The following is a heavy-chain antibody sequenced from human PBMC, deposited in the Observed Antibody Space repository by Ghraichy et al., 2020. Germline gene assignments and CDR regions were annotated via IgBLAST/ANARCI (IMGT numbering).Heavy chain of an antibody. J-gene: IGHJ4*02. V-gene: IGHV1-18*04. CDR3: ARDVGEQRYISGSRWLHFDF. D-gene: IGHD6-19*01. CDR2: NSGFNGNT. Sequence: ASVKVSCKASGSPFTNPGISWVRQAPGQGLEWIGWNSGFNGNTNYAQRFQDRVTLTSDTRTATAYMELRSLRSDDSAVYFCARDVGEQRYISGSRWLHFDFWGQGSRVTVSS. CDR1: GSPFTNPG.